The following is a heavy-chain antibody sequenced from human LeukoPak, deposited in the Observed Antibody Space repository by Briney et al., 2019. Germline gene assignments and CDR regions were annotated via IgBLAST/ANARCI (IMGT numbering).Heavy chain of an antibody. D-gene: IGHD6-19*01. V-gene: IGHV4-39*01. CDR2: IYYSGST. CDR1: GGSISSSSYY. J-gene: IGHJ5*02. CDR3: ARHPWWLVLGSGFDP. Sequence: SETLSLTCTVPGGSISSSSYYWGWLRQPPGKGLEWIGSIYYSGSTYYNPSLKSRVTISVDTSKNQFSLKLSSVTAADTAVYYCARHPWWLVLGSGFDPWGQGTLVTVSS.